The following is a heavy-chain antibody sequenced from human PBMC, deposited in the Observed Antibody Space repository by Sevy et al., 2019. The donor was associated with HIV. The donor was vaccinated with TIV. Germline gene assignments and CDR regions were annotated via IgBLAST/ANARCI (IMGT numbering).Heavy chain of an antibody. CDR1: GYTFTGYY. CDR3: ARVGGCSSTSCYWYFDL. Sequence: ASVKVSCKASGYTFTGYYMHWVRQAPGQGLEWMGWINPNSGGTNYGQKFQGRVTMTRDTSISTAYMELSRLRSDDTAVYYCARVGGCSSTSCYWYFDLWGRGTLVTVSS. V-gene: IGHV1-2*02. D-gene: IGHD2-2*01. J-gene: IGHJ2*01. CDR2: INPNSGGT.